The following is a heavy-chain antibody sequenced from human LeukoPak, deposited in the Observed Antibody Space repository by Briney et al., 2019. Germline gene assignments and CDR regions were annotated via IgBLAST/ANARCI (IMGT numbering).Heavy chain of an antibody. J-gene: IGHJ4*02. CDR1: GYSISSGYY. D-gene: IGHD6-19*01. CDR2: IYHSGST. CDR3: ARVEYSSGWYLDY. V-gene: IGHV4-38-2*01. Sequence: KPSETLSLTCAVSGYSISSGYYWGWIRQPPGKGLEWIGSIYHSGSTYYNPSLKSRVTISVDTSKNQFSLKLSSVTAADTAVYYCARVEYSSGWYLDYWGQGTLVTVSS.